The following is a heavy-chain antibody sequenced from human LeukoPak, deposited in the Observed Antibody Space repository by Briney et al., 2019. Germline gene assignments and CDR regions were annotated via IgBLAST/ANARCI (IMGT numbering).Heavy chain of an antibody. CDR3: ARAKGYYYDSSGYYTFDY. Sequence: GESLKISCKGSGYSFTSYWIGWVRQMPGKGLEWMGIIYPGDSDTRYSPSFQGQVTISADTSISTAYMELSRLRSDDTAVYYCARAKGYYYDSSGYYTFDYWGQGTLVTVSS. D-gene: IGHD3-22*01. J-gene: IGHJ4*02. V-gene: IGHV5-51*01. CDR2: IYPGDSDT. CDR1: GYSFTSYW.